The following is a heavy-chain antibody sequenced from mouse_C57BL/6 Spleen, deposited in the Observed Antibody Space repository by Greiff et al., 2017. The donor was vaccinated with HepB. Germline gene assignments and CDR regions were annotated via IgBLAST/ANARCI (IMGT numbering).Heavy chain of an antibody. CDR2: ISSGSSTI. V-gene: IGHV5-17*01. CDR3: ARHGGSWYFDV. CDR1: GFTFSDYG. Sequence: EVQGVESGGGLVKPGGSLKLSCAASGFTFSDYGMHWVRQAPEKGLEWVAYISSGSSTIYYADTVKGRFTISRDNAKNTLFLQMTSLRSEDTAMYYCARHGGSWYFDVWGTGTTVTVSS. J-gene: IGHJ1*03.